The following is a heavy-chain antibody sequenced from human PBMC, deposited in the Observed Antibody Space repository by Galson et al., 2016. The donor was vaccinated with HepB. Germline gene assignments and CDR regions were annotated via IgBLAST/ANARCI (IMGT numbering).Heavy chain of an antibody. J-gene: IGHJ4*02. V-gene: IGHV3-11*06. Sequence: SLRLSCAASGFTFSDYYMTWIRQAPGKGLEWVAYISGTTNYINYADSVKGRFTISRDNAKNSLYLQMNSLRAEDTALYYCARDGGRGQHALGVWGQGTQVTVSS. CDR3: ARDGGRGQHALGV. CDR1: GFTFSDYY. D-gene: IGHD3-16*01. CDR2: ISGTTNYI.